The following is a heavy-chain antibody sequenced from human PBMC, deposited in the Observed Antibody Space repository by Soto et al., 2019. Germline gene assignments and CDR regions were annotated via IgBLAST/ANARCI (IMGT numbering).Heavy chain of an antibody. CDR3: ARGLYSSSWSYFEY. Sequence: QVQLLQWGAGLLKPSETLSLTCDVYGGSFSGYYWSWIRQPPGKGLEWIGEINHSGSTNYNPSLKSRVTISVDTSKNQFSLKLSSVTAADTAVYYCARGLYSSSWSYFEYWGQGTLVTVSS. V-gene: IGHV4-34*01. CDR2: INHSGST. J-gene: IGHJ4*02. CDR1: GGSFSGYY. D-gene: IGHD6-13*01.